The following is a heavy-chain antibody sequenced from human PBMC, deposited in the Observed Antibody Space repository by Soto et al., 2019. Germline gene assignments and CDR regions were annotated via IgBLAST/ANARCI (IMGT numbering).Heavy chain of an antibody. CDR2: ISYSSSAI. CDR1: GFTFSSYS. J-gene: IGHJ3*02. CDR3: AIRYRDHAFDI. Sequence: EVQLVESGGGLVQPGGSLRLSCAASGFTFSSYSMNWVHQAPGKGLEWVSYISYSSSAIYYADSVKGRFTISRDNSKNSLFLQMNSLRAEDTAVYYCAIRYRDHAFDIWGQGTMVTVSS. V-gene: IGHV3-48*01. D-gene: IGHD2-15*01.